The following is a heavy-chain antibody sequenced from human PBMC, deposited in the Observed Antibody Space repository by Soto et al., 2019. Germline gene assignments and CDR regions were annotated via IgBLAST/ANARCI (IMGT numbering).Heavy chain of an antibody. CDR3: AKVGAMTYYYDSSGYYPFDY. Sequence: EVPLLESGGGLVQPGGSLRLSCAASGFTFSSYAMSWVRQAPGKGLEWVSAISGSGGSTYYADSVKGRFTISRDNSKNTLYLQMNSLRAEDTAVYYCAKVGAMTYYYDSSGYYPFDYWGQGTLVTVSS. V-gene: IGHV3-23*01. CDR2: ISGSGGST. J-gene: IGHJ4*02. CDR1: GFTFSSYA. D-gene: IGHD3-22*01.